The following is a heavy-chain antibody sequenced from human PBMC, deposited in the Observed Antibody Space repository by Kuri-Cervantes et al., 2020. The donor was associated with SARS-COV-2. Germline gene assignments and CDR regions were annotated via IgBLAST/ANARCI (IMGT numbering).Heavy chain of an antibody. D-gene: IGHD6-19*01. CDR2: ISGSGAST. J-gene: IGHJ4*02. CDR3: AQTLIAVAGYSDY. V-gene: IGHV3-23*01. CDR1: GFTFSSYA. Sequence: GESLKISCAASGFTFSSYAMNWVRQAPGKGLEWVSAISGSGASTYYADSVKGRFTISRDNSKNTLYLQMNSLRAEDTAVYYCAQTLIAVAGYSDYWGQGTLVTVSS.